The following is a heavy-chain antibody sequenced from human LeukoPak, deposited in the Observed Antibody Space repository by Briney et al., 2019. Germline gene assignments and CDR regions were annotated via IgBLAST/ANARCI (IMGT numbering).Heavy chain of an antibody. CDR3: TRLDPPSAVTNDAFDI. Sequence: VGSLRLSCAASGFTFSGSAMHWVRQASGKGLERVGRIRSEANSYATAYAASVKGRFTISRDDSKNTAYLQMNSLKTEDTAVYYCTRLDPPSAVTNDAFDIWGQGTMVTVSS. CDR1: GFTFSGSA. CDR2: IRSEANSYAT. D-gene: IGHD4-11*01. V-gene: IGHV3-73*01. J-gene: IGHJ3*02.